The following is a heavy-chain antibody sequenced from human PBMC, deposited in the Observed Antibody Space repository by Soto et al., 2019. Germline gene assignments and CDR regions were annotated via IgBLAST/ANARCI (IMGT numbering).Heavy chain of an antibody. Sequence: QVQLVQSGAEVKKPGASVKVSCKSSGYTFSMSGISWVRQAPGQGLEWMGWISGYNGKTNYEQKFQDRVTMTTDTTTNMAYMELSSLRSDDTAVYYYYGMDGWGQGTTVTVSS. V-gene: IGHV1-18*01. CDR3: YGMDG. CDR1: GYTFSMSG. J-gene: IGHJ6*02. CDR2: ISGYNGKT.